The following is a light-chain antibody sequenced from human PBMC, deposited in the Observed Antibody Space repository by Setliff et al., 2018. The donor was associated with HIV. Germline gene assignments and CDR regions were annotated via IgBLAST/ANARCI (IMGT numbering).Light chain of an antibody. Sequence: QSVLTQPASVSGSPGQSVTISCTGTSSDVGAYNFVSWYQQHPGRAPKLMIYDVINRNSGVSIRFSGSKSGHAASLTISGLQAEDEADYYCSSYTTSRQFVFGSGTKVTVL. CDR2: DVI. CDR3: SSYTTSRQFV. CDR1: SSDVGAYNF. J-gene: IGLJ1*01. V-gene: IGLV2-14*03.